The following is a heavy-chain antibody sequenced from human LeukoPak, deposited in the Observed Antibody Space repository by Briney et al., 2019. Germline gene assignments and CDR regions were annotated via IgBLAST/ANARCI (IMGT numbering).Heavy chain of an antibody. J-gene: IGHJ5*02. Sequence: SETLSLTCTVSGGSISSYYWSWLRQPPGKGLEWIGYIYYSGSTNYNPSLKSRVTISVDTSKNQFSLKLSSVTAADTAVYYCARELGVAKYYYGSGVIDPWGQGTLVTVSS. CDR1: GGSISSYY. D-gene: IGHD3-10*01. V-gene: IGHV4-59*01. CDR2: IYYSGST. CDR3: ARELGVAKYYYGSGVIDP.